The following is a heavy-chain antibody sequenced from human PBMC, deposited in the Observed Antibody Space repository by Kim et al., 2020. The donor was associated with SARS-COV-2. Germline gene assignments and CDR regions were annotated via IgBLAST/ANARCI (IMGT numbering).Heavy chain of an antibody. Sequence: SETLSLTCAVYGGSFSGYYWSWIRQPPGKGLEWIGEINHSGSTNYNPSLKSRVTISVDTSKNQFSLKLSSVTAADTAVYYCATGRWIQLWLRPYFDYWGQGTLVTVSS. V-gene: IGHV4-34*01. CDR1: GGSFSGYY. J-gene: IGHJ4*02. CDR2: INHSGST. CDR3: ATGRWIQLWLRPYFDY. D-gene: IGHD5-18*01.